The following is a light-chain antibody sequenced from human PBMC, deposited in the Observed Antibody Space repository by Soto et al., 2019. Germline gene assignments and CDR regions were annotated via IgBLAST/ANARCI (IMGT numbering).Light chain of an antibody. Sequence: QSVLTQPPSASGTPGQRVTISCSGSNSNIGSNPVNWYQQLPGTAPKALIYFNDQRPSGVPDRFSGSKSGTSASLAISGLQSEDEADYYCATWDDSLNGLVFGGGTKLTVL. CDR3: ATWDDSLNGLV. V-gene: IGLV1-44*01. J-gene: IGLJ3*02. CDR1: NSNIGSNP. CDR2: FND.